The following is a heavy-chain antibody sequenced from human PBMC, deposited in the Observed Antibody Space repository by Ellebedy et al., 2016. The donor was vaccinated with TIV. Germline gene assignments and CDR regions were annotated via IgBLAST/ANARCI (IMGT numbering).Heavy chain of an antibody. CDR3: ARHLRYSDWRILDL. CDR1: RVSITDPTYY. V-gene: IGHV4-39*01. D-gene: IGHD3-9*01. Sequence: MPSETLSLTCTVSRVSITDPTYYWAWLRQPPGKGLDWLGTIFHSGTTSKSPALSSRGSMSVDTSRNQFSLDLKSVTAADTAVYYCARHLRYSDWRILDLWGPGILVAVSS. CDR2: IFHSGTT. J-gene: IGHJ5*02.